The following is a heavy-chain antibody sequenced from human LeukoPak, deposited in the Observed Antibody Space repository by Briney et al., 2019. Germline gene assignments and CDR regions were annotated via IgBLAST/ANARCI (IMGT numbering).Heavy chain of an antibody. J-gene: IGHJ6*03. CDR3: ASSDLYYYYMDA. Sequence: PGGSLRLSCAASGFTFSSYGMSWVRQAPGKGLEWVSAISGSGGSTYYADSVKGRFTISRDNSKNTLYLQMNSLRAEDTAVYYCASSDLYYYYMDAWGKGTTVTVSS. CDR1: GFTFSSYG. V-gene: IGHV3-23*01. CDR2: ISGSGGST.